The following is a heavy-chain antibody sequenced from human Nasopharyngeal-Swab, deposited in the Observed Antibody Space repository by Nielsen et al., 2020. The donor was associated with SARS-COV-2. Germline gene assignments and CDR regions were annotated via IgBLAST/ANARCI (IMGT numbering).Heavy chain of an antibody. V-gene: IGHV4-61*01. CDR3: ARDHYGSGSPSMDV. J-gene: IGHJ6*02. D-gene: IGHD3-10*01. CDR1: GCPVSSGSYY. Sequence: SDTLSLTCTVSGCPVSSGSYYWSWIRQPPGKGLEWIGYIYYSGSTNYNPSLKSRVTISVDTSKNQFSLKPSSVTAADTAVYYCARDHYGSGSPSMDVWGQGTTVTVSS. CDR2: IYYSGST.